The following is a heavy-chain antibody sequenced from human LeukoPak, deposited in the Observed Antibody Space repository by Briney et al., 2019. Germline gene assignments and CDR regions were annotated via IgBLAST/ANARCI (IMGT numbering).Heavy chain of an antibody. Sequence: SETLSLNCTVSGGSISSYYWSWIRQPPGKGLEWIGYISYSGSTNYNPSLKSRVSISVDASKSQFSLKLSPVTAADTAVYYCARSGGYVLYFDYWGQGTLVTVSS. CDR2: ISYSGST. CDR3: ARSGGYVLYFDY. J-gene: IGHJ4*02. CDR1: GGSISSYY. V-gene: IGHV4-59*01. D-gene: IGHD5-12*01.